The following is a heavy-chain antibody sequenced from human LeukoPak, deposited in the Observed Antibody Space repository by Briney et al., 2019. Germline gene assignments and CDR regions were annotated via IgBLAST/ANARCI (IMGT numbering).Heavy chain of an antibody. CDR2: IYYSGST. CDR1: GGSISSGGYY. J-gene: IGHJ3*02. CDR3: ARNKAFAFDI. Sequence: SQTLSLTCTVSGGSISSGGYYWSWIRQHPGKGLEWTGYIYYSGSTYYNPSLKSRVTISVDTSKNQFSLKLSSVTAADTAVYYRARNKAFAFDIWGQGTMVTVSS. V-gene: IGHV4-31*03.